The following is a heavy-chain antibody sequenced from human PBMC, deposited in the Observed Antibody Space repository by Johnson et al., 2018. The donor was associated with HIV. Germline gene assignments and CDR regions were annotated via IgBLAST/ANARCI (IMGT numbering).Heavy chain of an antibody. Sequence: QVQLVESGGGVVQPGRSLRLSCAASGFTFSSYAMHSVRQAPAKGLEWVAVISYDGSDKDYADSVKGRFTISRDSSKNTLYLQMNSMRAEDTAVYSCAKDKQPGNGRYDALDIWGQGTTVIVSS. CDR2: ISYDGSDK. CDR3: AKDKQPGNGRYDALDI. J-gene: IGHJ3*02. V-gene: IGHV3-30*04. D-gene: IGHD1-1*01. CDR1: GFTFSSYA.